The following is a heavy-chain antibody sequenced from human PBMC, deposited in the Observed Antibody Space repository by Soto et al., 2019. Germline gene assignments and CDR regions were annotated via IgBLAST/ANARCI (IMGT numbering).Heavy chain of an antibody. Sequence: QVQLVESGGGVVKPGGSLRLTCAGSGFTFSDSYMSWIRQVPGKGLEWLAYISSSSSTTYYADSVKGRFTISRDNAKKSLFLQMNSLRAEDTAVYYCATEPPGGRGTYLYVYGMDVWGQGTTVIVSS. V-gene: IGHV3-11*01. CDR2: ISSSSSTT. CDR3: ATEPPGGRGTYLYVYGMDV. J-gene: IGHJ6*02. D-gene: IGHD3-16*01. CDR1: GFTFSDSY.